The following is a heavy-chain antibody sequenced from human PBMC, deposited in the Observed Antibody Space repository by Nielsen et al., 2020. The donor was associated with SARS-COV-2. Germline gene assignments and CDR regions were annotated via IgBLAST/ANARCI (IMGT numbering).Heavy chain of an antibody. J-gene: IGHJ4*02. D-gene: IGHD1-1*01. CDR2: IKEDGSEK. Sequence: GESLKISCATSGFRFRCYWMSWVRQAPGKGLEWVANIKEDGSEKNYVDSVKGRFTISRDNAKNSLYLQMNSLRIEDTALYYCASHGTFDHWGQGALVTGSS. CDR3: ASHGTFDH. V-gene: IGHV3-7*01. CDR1: GFRFRCYW.